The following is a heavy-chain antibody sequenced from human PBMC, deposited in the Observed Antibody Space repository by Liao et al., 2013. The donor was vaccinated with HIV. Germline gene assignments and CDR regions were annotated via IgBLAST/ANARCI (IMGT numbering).Heavy chain of an antibody. CDR2: IYTSGST. CDR3: ARELENYYYYYMDV. J-gene: IGHJ6*03. CDR1: GGSISSGSYY. V-gene: IGHV4-61*02. D-gene: IGHD1-1*01. Sequence: QVQLQESGPGLVKPSQTLSLTCTVSGGSISSGSYYWSWIRQPAGKGLEWIGRIYTSGSTNYNPSLKSRVTISVDTSKNQFSLKLSSVTAADTAVYYCARELENYYYYYMDVWGKGTTVTVSS.